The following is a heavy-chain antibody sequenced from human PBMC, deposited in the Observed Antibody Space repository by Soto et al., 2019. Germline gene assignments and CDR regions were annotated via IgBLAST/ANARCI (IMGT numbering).Heavy chain of an antibody. J-gene: IGHJ4*02. D-gene: IGHD6-13*01. Sequence: PSETLSLTCTVSGGSISSYYWSWIRQPPGKGLEWIGYIYYSGSTNYNPSLKSRVTISVDTSKNQFSLKLSSVTAADTAVYYCARDQVIAAAGTGGYWGQGTLVTVSS. CDR1: GGSISSYY. V-gene: IGHV4-59*12. CDR3: ARDQVIAAAGTGGY. CDR2: IYYSGST.